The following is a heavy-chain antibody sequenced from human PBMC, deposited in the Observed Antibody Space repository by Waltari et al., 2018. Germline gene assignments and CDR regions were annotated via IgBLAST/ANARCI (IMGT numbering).Heavy chain of an antibody. D-gene: IGHD3-10*01. CDR1: GGSISSSRYY. J-gene: IGHJ6*02. CDR2: IYYSGST. Sequence: QLQLQESGPGLVKPSETLSLTCTVSGGSISSSRYYWGWIRQPPGRGLGWIGGIYYSGSTYYNPSLKSRVTISVDTSKNQFSLKLSSVTAADTAVYYCARHPVDWCGESANDCFYDMDDWGQGTTVTVSS. V-gene: IGHV4-39*01. CDR3: ARHPVDWCGESANDCFYDMDD.